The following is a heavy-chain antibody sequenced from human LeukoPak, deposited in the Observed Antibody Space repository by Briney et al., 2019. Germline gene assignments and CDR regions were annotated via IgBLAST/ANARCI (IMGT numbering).Heavy chain of an antibody. D-gene: IGHD6-19*01. CDR2: INPNSGGT. V-gene: IGHV1-2*02. Sequence: ASVKVSCKASGYTFTGYYMHWVRQAPGQGLEWMGWINPNSGGTNYAQKFQGRVTMTRDTSISTAYMELSSLRSEDTAVYYCATVGNALGYSSGWFTAWAFDIWGQGTMVTVSS. J-gene: IGHJ3*02. CDR3: ATVGNALGYSSGWFTAWAFDI. CDR1: GYTFTGYY.